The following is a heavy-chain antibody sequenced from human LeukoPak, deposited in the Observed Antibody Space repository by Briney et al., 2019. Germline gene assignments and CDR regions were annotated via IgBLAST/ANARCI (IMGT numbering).Heavy chain of an antibody. Sequence: GGSLRLSCAACGLTFSNYWVHWVRQAPGKGLVWVSGISTHGRITVYAGSVKGRFPLSRANAKNTLYLQMNSPRIEDTAVYHCVVAFKYNSPWGQGTLVTVSS. CDR3: VVAFKYNSP. V-gene: IGHV3-74*01. CDR1: GLTFSNYW. D-gene: IGHD5-12*01. J-gene: IGHJ5*02. CDR2: ISTHGRIT.